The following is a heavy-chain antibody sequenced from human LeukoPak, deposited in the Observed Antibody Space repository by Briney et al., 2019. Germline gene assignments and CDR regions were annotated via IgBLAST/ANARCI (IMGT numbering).Heavy chain of an antibody. CDR2: INWNGGST. CDR1: GFTFSSYG. V-gene: IGHV3-20*04. Sequence: GGSLRLSCAASGFTFSSYGMSWVRQAPGKGLEWVSGINWNGGSTGYADSVKGRFTISRDNAKNSLYLQMNSLRAEDTALYYCARDHVGATPGRYWGQGTLVTVSS. J-gene: IGHJ4*02. D-gene: IGHD1-26*01. CDR3: ARDHVGATPGRY.